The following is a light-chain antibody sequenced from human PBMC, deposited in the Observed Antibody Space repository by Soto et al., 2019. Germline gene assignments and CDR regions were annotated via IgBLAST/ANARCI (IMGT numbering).Light chain of an antibody. CDR2: DAS. Sequence: EIVLTQSPGTLSLSPGERATLSCRASQSVTNYIAWYQQRPGQAPRLLIYDASNRATGVPARFSGSGSGTDFTLTISDLEPADFGLYYCQQRLNWPPGFGQGTRLEI. CDR1: QSVTNY. V-gene: IGKV3-11*01. CDR3: QQRLNWPPG. J-gene: IGKJ5*01.